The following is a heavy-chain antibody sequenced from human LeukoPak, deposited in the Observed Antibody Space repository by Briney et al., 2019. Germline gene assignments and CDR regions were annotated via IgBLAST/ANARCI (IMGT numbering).Heavy chain of an antibody. CDR1: GYTFTSYY. CDR2: INPSGGST. Sequence: ASVKVSCKASGYTFTSYYMHWVRQAPGQGLEWMGIINPSGGSTSYAQKFQGRVTITRNTSISTAYMELSSLRSEDTAVYYCARGLNFDWFPHNWFDPWGQGTLVTVSS. D-gene: IGHD3-9*01. CDR3: ARGLNFDWFPHNWFDP. V-gene: IGHV1-46*01. J-gene: IGHJ5*02.